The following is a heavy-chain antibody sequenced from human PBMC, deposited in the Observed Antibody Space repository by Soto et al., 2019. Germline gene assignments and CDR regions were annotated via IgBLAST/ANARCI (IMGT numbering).Heavy chain of an antibody. D-gene: IGHD6-19*01. J-gene: IGHJ4*02. Sequence: QVQLQESGPGLVKPSETLSLTCTVSGGSISGYYWSWIRQPPEKGLEWIGYIYYSGSTNYNPSLKSRVTISVDTSKNQFSLKLSSVTAADTAVYYCARDTSSGWPDYWGQGTLVTVSS. V-gene: IGHV4-59*01. CDR2: IYYSGST. CDR3: ARDTSSGWPDY. CDR1: GGSISGYY.